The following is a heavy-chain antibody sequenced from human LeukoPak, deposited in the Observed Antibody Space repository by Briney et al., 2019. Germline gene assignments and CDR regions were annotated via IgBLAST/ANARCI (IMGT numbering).Heavy chain of an antibody. J-gene: IGHJ3*02. CDR2: INPNSGGT. D-gene: IGHD3-3*01. V-gene: IGHV1-2*02. CDR3: ARGRRFLEWLLFAFDI. Sequence: ASVKVSCKASGYTFTGYYMHWVRQAPGQGLEWMGWINPNSGGTNYAQKLQGRVTMTTDTSTSTAYMELRSLRSDDTAVYYCARGRRFLEWLLFAFDIWGQGTMVTVSS. CDR1: GYTFTGYY.